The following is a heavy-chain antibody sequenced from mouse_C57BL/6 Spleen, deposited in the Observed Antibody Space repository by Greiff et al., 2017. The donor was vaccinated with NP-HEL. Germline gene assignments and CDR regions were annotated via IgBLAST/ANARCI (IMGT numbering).Heavy chain of an antibody. CDR2: ISSGGDYI. V-gene: IGHV5-9-1*02. D-gene: IGHD1-1*01. CDR3: TKGDYYGIDY. CDR1: GFTFSSYA. Sequence: DVMLVESGEGLVKPGGSLKLSCAASGFTFSSYAMSWVRQTPEKRLEWVAYISSGGDYIYYADTVKGRFTISRDNARNTLYLQMSSLKSEDTAMYYCTKGDYYGIDYWGQGTTLTVSS. J-gene: IGHJ2*01.